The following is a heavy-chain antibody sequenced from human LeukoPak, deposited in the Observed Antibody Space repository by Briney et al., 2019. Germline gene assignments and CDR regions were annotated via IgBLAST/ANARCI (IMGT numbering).Heavy chain of an antibody. CDR2: IYSGGST. CDR3: AREGTYYYDSSGPYYFDY. D-gene: IGHD3-22*01. V-gene: IGHV3-53*01. Sequence: GGSLRLSCAASGFTVSSNYMSWVRQAPGKGLEWVSVIYSGGSTYYAESVKGRFTISRDNSKNPLYLQMNSLRAEDTAVYYCAREGTYYYDSSGPYYFDYWGQGTLVTVSS. J-gene: IGHJ4*02. CDR1: GFTVSSNY.